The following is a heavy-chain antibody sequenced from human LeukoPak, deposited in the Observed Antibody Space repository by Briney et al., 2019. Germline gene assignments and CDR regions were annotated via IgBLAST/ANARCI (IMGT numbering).Heavy chain of an antibody. J-gene: IGHJ4*02. CDR2: INHSGST. Sequence: GSLRLSCAASGFTFSSSAMSWIRQPPGKGLEWIGEINHSGSTNYNPSLKSRVTISVDTSKNQFSLKLSSVTAADTAVYYCARGIRLRPTIDYWGQGTLVTVSS. V-gene: IGHV4-34*01. CDR1: GFTFSSSA. CDR3: ARGIRLRPTIDY. D-gene: IGHD3-16*01.